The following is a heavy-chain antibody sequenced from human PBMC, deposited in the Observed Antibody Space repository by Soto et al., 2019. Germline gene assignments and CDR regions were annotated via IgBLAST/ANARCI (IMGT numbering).Heavy chain of an antibody. CDR2: IYYAGST. Sequence: SETLSPTSTVSGVSTLRYYWSWMRQPPGRGLEWIGFIYYAGSTKYNPSLNSRVTISVDTSKNQFSLTVTSVTAAVTAVYYCARRIVATETFDHWGQGTLVTVSS. CDR3: ARRIVATETFDH. D-gene: IGHD5-12*01. V-gene: IGHV4-59*08. CDR1: GVSTLRYY. J-gene: IGHJ4*02.